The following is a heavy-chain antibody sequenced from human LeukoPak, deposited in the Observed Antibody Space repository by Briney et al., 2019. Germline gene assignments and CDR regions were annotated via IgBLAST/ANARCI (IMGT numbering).Heavy chain of an antibody. CDR1: GFTFSSYS. Sequence: GGSLRLSCATSGFTFSSYSMDWVRQAPGKGLEWVSSIGSDTTYIYYADSVKGRFTISRDNAKNSLYLQMNSLRAEDTAMYYCARGSDCSGGSCYSYWYFDLWGRGTLVTVSS. D-gene: IGHD2-15*01. CDR3: ARGSDCSGGSCYSYWYFDL. CDR2: IGSDTTYI. V-gene: IGHV3-21*01. J-gene: IGHJ2*01.